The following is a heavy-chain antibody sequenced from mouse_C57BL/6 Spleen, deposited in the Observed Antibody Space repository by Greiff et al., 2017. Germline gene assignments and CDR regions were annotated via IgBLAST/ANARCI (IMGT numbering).Heavy chain of an antibody. Sequence: QVQLQQPGAELVMPGASVKLSCKASGYTFTSYWMHWVKQRPGQGLEWIGEIDPSDSYTTYNQKFKGKSTLTVDKSSSTAYMQLSSLTSEDSAVYYCARSPYGSSYEGYFDVWGTGTTVTVSS. CDR1: GYTFTSYW. D-gene: IGHD1-1*01. CDR3: ARSPYGSSYEGYFDV. CDR2: IDPSDSYT. J-gene: IGHJ1*03. V-gene: IGHV1-69*01.